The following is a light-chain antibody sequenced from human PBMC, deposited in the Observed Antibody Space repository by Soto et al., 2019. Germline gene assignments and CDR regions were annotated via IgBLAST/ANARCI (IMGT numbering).Light chain of an antibody. V-gene: IGKV1-5*03. CDR1: QSISSW. Sequence: DIQMTQSPSTLSASVGDRVTITCRASQSISSWLAWYQQKPGKAPKLLIYKAPRLESGVPSRFSGSGSGTEFTLTISSLQPDEFATYYCQQYNSYPWTFGQGTKVEIK. J-gene: IGKJ1*01. CDR3: QQYNSYPWT. CDR2: KAP.